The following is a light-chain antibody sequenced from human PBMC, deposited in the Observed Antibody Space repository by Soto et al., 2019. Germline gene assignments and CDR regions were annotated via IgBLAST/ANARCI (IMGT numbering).Light chain of an antibody. CDR1: SSDVGRYNY. V-gene: IGLV2-14*01. CDR2: EVS. CDR3: SSYRSDTTYV. J-gene: IGLJ1*01. Sequence: QSVLTEPASLSGSPGQSITISCTGTSSDVGRYNYVSWYQHHPGKAPKLMIHEVSDRPSGISNRFSGSKSGNTASLTISGLQAEDEADYYCSSYRSDTTYVFGTATKVTVL.